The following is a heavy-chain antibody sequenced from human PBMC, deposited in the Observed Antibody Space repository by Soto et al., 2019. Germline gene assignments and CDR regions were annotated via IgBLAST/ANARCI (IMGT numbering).Heavy chain of an antibody. V-gene: IGHV3-49*03. J-gene: IGHJ6*03. CDR2: IRSKAYGGTT. CDR1: GFTFGDYA. Sequence: GGSLRLSCTASGFTFGDYAMSWFRQAPGKGLEWVGFIRSKAYGGTTEYAASVKGRFTISRDDSKSIAYLQMNSLKTEDTAVYYCTRVVIDGSGSYYNPHYYMDVWGKGTTVTVS. D-gene: IGHD3-10*01. CDR3: TRVVIDGSGSYYNPHYYMDV.